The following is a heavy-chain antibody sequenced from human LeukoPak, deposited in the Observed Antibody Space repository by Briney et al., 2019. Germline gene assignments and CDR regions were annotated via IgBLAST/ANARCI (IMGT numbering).Heavy chain of an antibody. CDR1: GGSISNYY. J-gene: IGHJ5*02. CDR3: VRREGYSSSPLGS. V-gene: IGHV4-59*01. CDR2: VHSSGVN. D-gene: IGHD2-15*01. Sequence: PSETLSLTCTVSGGSISNYYWTWIRQPPSKGLEWIGYVHSSGVNHYSPAVRSRVTMSLDTSKNQFFLNLSSVTAADTAFYYCVRREGYSSSPLGSWGQGTLVTVSS.